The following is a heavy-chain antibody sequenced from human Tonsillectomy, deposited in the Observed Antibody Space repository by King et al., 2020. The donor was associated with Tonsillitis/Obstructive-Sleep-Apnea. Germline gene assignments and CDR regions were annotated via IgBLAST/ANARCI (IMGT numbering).Heavy chain of an antibody. V-gene: IGHV1-69*10. CDR2: IIPILGVT. CDR1: GGTFSTYT. Sequence: VQLVESGAEVKKPGSSVKVSCKASGGTFSTYTISWVRQAPGQGLEWMGGIIPILGVTGYAQKFQGRVTITADKSTSTAYMELSSLRSEDTAVYYCARNYDSSGYYLDYWGQGTLVTVSS. J-gene: IGHJ4*02. D-gene: IGHD3-22*01. CDR3: ARNYDSSGYYLDY.